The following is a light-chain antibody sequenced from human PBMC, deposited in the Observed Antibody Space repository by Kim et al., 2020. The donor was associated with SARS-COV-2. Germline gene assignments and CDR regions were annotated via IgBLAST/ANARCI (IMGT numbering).Light chain of an antibody. CDR3: QQYNNWPYT. Sequence: EIVMTQSPVTLSVSPGERATLSCRASQSVSSNLAWYQQTPGQAPRLLIYGAFTRATGIPARFSGTGSGTEFTLTISSLQSEDFAVYYCQQYNNWPYTCGQGTKLEI. CDR1: QSVSSN. CDR2: GAF. V-gene: IGKV3-15*01. J-gene: IGKJ2*01.